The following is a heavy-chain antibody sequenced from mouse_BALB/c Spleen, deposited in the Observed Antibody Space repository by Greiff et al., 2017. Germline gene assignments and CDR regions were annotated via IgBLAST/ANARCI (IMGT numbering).Heavy chain of an antibody. J-gene: IGHJ2*01. CDR1: GYSFTGYY. V-gene: IGHV1-31*01. CDR3: ARSRRGYYYYFDY. CDR2: INPYNGAT. D-gene: IGHD2-3*01. Sequence: EVQLQQSGPELVKPGASVKISCKASGYSFTGYYMHWVKQSHVKSLEWIGRINPYNGATSYNQNFKDKASLTVDKSSSTAYMELHSLTSEDSAVYYCARSRRGYYYYFDYWGQGTTLTVSS.